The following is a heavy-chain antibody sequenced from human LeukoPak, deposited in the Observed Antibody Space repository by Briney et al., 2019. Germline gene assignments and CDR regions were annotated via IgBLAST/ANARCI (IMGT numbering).Heavy chain of an antibody. V-gene: IGHV3-23*01. J-gene: IGHJ3*02. Sequence: GGSLRLSCAASGFTFSTYAMSWVRQAPGKGLEWVSTISGSGANTYYADSVRGRFTISRDNSKNTLYLQMNSLRAEDTAVYFCAKDGAGDWPDAFDIWGQGTMVTVSS. CDR1: GFTFSTYA. CDR2: ISGSGANT. D-gene: IGHD2-21*02. CDR3: AKDGAGDWPDAFDI.